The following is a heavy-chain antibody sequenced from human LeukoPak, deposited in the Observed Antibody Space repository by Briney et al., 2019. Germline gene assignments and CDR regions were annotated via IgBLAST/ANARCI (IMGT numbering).Heavy chain of an antibody. Sequence: GGSLRLSCTASGFAFSTYWMFWVRQAPGKGLVWVSQINPEGASTTYGDPAKGRFTASRDNAKNALHLQMNSLRVDDTAVYYCARGTAITAGIDFWGKGTLVTVSS. V-gene: IGHV3-74*01. CDR2: INPEGAST. CDR3: ARGTAITAGIDF. D-gene: IGHD6-19*01. CDR1: GFAFSTYW. J-gene: IGHJ4*02.